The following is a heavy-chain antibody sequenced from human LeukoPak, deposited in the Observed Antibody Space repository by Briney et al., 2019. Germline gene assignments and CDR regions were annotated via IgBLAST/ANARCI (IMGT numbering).Heavy chain of an antibody. CDR3: AREGPIVVVPAAMGSSNRFDP. Sequence: GESLKISCKGSGYSFTSYWISWVRQMPGKGLEWMGRIDPSDSYTNYSPSFQGHVTISADKSISTAYLQWSSLKASDTAMYYCAREGPIVVVPAAMGSSNRFDPWGQGTLVTVSS. V-gene: IGHV5-10-1*01. CDR1: GYSFTSYW. CDR2: IDPSDSYT. J-gene: IGHJ5*02. D-gene: IGHD2-2*01.